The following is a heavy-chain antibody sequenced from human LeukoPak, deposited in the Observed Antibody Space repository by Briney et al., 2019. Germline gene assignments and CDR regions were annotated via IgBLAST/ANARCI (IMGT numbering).Heavy chain of an antibody. J-gene: IGHJ4*02. Sequence: GGSLRLSCVASGFPFSFYSMNWVRQAPGEGLEWASSISSSSTSIDYADAVKGRFTISRDNAKNSLFLQMNSLRSDDTAVYYCARVAPTISDLLSDLNNYYDSSGYQLGHFSWGQGTLVTVSS. D-gene: IGHD3-22*01. CDR3: ARVAPTISDLLSDLNNYYDSSGYQLGHFS. CDR1: GFPFSFYS. CDR2: ISSSSTSI. V-gene: IGHV3-21*04.